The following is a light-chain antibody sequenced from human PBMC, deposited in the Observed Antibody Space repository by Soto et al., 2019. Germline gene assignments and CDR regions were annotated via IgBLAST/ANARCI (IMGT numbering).Light chain of an antibody. CDR2: EVN. CDR3: SSYTSISTYV. CDR1: SSDIGDYNY. V-gene: IGLV2-14*01. Sequence: QSVLTQPPSASGSPGQSVTISCTGTSSDIGDYNYVSWYQQHPGKAPKLMIYEVNNRPSGVSNRFSGSKSGNTASLTISGLQAEDEADYYCSSYTSISTYVFGTGTKVTV. J-gene: IGLJ1*01.